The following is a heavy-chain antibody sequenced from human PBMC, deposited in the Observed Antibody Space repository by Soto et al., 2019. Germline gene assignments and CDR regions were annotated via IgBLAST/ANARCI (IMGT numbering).Heavy chain of an antibody. CDR2: VRGNGDPP. CDR3: VKSRGGNNLDFFD. D-gene: IGHD5-12*01. Sequence: GGSLRLSCSASGFTFSSYAMHWVRQAPGKGLEYVSGVRGNGDPPFYADSVKGRFTISRDNSKNTLYLQMSSLSADDTAVYYCVKSRGGNNLDFFDWGQGALVTVSS. CDR1: GFTFSSYA. V-gene: IGHV3-64D*06. J-gene: IGHJ4*02.